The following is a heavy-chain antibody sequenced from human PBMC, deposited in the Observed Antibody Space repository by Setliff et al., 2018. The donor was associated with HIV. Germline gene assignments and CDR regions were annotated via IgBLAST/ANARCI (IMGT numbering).Heavy chain of an antibody. CDR3: ARARGGNSEWSY. CDR2: IKQDGSDK. J-gene: IGHJ4*02. CDR1: GFAFSGHQ. V-gene: IGHV3-7*01. D-gene: IGHD2-15*01. Sequence: PGGSLRLSCAASGFAFSGHQMSWVRQAPGKGLEWVAKIKQDGSDKYYVDSVKGRFTISRDNAKNTLYLQMNSLRAEDTAVYSCARARGGNSEWSYWGQGTLVTVSS.